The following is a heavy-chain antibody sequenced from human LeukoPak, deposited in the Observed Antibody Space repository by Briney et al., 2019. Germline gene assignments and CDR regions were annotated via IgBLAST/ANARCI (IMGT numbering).Heavy chain of an antibody. Sequence: TGGSLRLSCAASGFTFSSYGMHWVRQAPGKGLQWVAFIRFDGYNIYYSDSVKGRFTISRDNSKNTLSLQMNSLRAEDTAVYYCARDSRLMTTWADFDYWGQGTLVTVSS. D-gene: IGHD4-17*01. CDR1: GFTFSSYG. CDR3: ARDSRLMTTWADFDY. J-gene: IGHJ4*02. CDR2: IRFDGYNI. V-gene: IGHV3-30*02.